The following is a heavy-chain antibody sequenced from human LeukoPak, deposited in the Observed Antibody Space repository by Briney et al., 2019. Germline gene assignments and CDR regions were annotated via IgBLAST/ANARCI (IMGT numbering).Heavy chain of an antibody. CDR3: ARIPRFLEWLLSIYFDY. D-gene: IGHD3-3*01. CDR2: ISPSGDKT. Sequence: GGSLRLSCAASGFSFTFYGMSWVRQAPGKGLEWVSVISPSGDKTYYADSVKGRFTISRDNSKDTLYLQMNVLRTEDTAIYYCARIPRFLEWLLSIYFDYWGQGTLVTASS. V-gene: IGHV3-23*01. CDR1: GFSFTFYG. J-gene: IGHJ4*02.